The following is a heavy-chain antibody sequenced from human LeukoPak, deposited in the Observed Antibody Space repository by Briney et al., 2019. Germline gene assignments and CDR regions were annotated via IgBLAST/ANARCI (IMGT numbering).Heavy chain of an antibody. Sequence: SETLSLTCTVSGGSISSGDYYWSWIRQPPGKGLEWIGYIYYSGSTYYNPSLKSRVTISVDTSKNQFSLKLISVTAADTAVYYCAREGRFWSGYGLDYWGQGTLVTVSS. D-gene: IGHD3-3*01. CDR2: IYYSGST. J-gene: IGHJ4*02. V-gene: IGHV4-30-4*08. CDR3: AREGRFWSGYGLDY. CDR1: GGSISSGDYY.